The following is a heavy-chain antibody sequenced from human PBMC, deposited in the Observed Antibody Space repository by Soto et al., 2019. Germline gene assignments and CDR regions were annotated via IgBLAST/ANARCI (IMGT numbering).Heavy chain of an antibody. CDR3: AKGLGNYRAIDY. D-gene: IGHD1-7*01. Sequence: QVQLVESGGGVVQPGRSLRLSCAASGFTFSSYGMHWVRQAPGKGLEWVAVISHDGSYQYYEDSVKGRFTISRDNSKNMLYLQMNSLRAEDTAVYYCAKGLGNYRAIDYWGQRTLVIVSS. J-gene: IGHJ4*02. CDR1: GFTFSSYG. CDR2: ISHDGSYQ. V-gene: IGHV3-30*18.